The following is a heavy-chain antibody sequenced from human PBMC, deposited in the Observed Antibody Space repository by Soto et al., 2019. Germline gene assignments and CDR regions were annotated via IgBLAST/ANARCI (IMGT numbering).Heavy chain of an antibody. J-gene: IGHJ4*02. CDR2: IYHTGYT. V-gene: IGHV4-4*07. CDR3: ARVAGAKFDF. D-gene: IGHD6-19*01. CDR1: GGSITTYY. Sequence: PSETLSLTCTVSGGSITTYYWSWIRQPAGKGLEWIGRIYHTGYTNPNSSLKSRLTMSVDTSKNQFFLRLSSVTAADTAVYYCARVAGAKFDFWGQGILVTVPS.